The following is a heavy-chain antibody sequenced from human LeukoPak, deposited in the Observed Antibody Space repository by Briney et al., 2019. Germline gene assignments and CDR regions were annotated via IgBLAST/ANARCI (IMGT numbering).Heavy chain of an antibody. CDR1: GFTFSSYA. D-gene: IGHD3-16*01. J-gene: IGHJ4*02. CDR2: ISYDGSNK. V-gene: IGHV3-30*04. Sequence: GGSLRLSCAASGFTFSSYAMHWVRQAPGKGLEWVAVISYDGSNKYYADSVKGRFTISRDNSKNTLYLQMNSLRAEDTAVYYCARGRLGGFFDYWGQGTLVTVSS. CDR3: ARGRLGGFFDY.